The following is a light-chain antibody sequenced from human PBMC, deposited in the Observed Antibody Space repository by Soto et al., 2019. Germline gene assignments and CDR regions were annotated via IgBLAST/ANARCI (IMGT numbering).Light chain of an antibody. CDR2: GAS. CDR3: QHYGSSPLVT. V-gene: IGKV3-20*01. Sequence: EIVLTQSPGTLSLSPGERATLSCRASQSVSSSYLAWYQQKPGQAPRLLIYGASSRATGIPDRFSGRGSGTDFTLTISRLEPEDFAVYSCQHYGSSPLVTFGQGTRLEIK. J-gene: IGKJ5*01. CDR1: QSVSSSY.